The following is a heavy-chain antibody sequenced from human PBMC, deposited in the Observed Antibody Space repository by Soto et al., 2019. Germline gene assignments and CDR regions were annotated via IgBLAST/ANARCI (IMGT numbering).Heavy chain of an antibody. Sequence: PGKGLDWVAVISYDGSNKYYADSVKGRFTISRDNSKDTLYLQMDSLRPEDTAVYYCEKEVAVAGDFDYRAHGTVVTVSS. CDR2: ISYDGSNK. J-gene: IGHJ4*01. CDR3: EKEVAVAGDFDY. D-gene: IGHD6-19*01. V-gene: IGHV3-30*18.